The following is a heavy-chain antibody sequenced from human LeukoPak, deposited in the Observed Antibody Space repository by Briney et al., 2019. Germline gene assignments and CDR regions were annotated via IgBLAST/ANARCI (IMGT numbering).Heavy chain of an antibody. V-gene: IGHV3-74*01. D-gene: IGHD3-16*01. CDR2: SEPDGTIA. Sequence: GGSLRLSCAASGFALSSYWMHWVRQVPRKGLVWVAHSEPDGTIANYGDSVKGRFTISRDNAKNTLYLQVDSLRAEDTAVYYCAREYGRGGSAFDVWGQGTMVTVSS. CDR3: AREYGRGGSAFDV. J-gene: IGHJ3*01. CDR1: GFALSSYW.